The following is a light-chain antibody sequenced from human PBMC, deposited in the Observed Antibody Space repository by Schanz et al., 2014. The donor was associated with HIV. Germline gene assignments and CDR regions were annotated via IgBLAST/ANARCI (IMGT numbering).Light chain of an antibody. CDR2: QAS. V-gene: IGKV1-5*03. CDR3: QQSYSAPT. CDR1: QTIGRL. Sequence: IQMTQSPSTVSASVGDRVTITCRASQTIGRLMAWYQQKPGRAPKLLIYQASTLETGVPSRFSGSGSGTSFTLTITSLQPDDFATYYCQQSYSAPTFGQGTKLEIK. J-gene: IGKJ2*01.